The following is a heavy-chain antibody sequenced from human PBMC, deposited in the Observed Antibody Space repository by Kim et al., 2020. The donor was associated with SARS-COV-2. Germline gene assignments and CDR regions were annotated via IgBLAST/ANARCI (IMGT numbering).Heavy chain of an antibody. D-gene: IGHD3-10*01. Sequence: GGSLRLPCAASGFTFSNYAMSWVRQAPGKGLEWVSGISGSGDETNFADSVKGRFTISRDNSRNTLYLQMNSLRAEDTAVYYCAKYFTRGTTYGWGLFDPWGQGTLVTVSS. CDR3: AKYFTRGTTYGWGLFDP. V-gene: IGHV3-23*01. CDR1: GFTFSNYA. CDR2: ISGSGDET. J-gene: IGHJ5*02.